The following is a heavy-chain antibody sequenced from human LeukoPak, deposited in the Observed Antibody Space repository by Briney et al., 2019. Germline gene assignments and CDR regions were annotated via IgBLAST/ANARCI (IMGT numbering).Heavy chain of an antibody. Sequence: PSETLSLTCSVSGGSISSYYWSWIRQPPGKGLEWIGYISYSGSTKYNPSLKSRVTISVDTSKNQFSLKLSSVTAADTAVYYCARGGRAVASNWFDPWGQGTLVTVSS. J-gene: IGHJ5*02. V-gene: IGHV4-59*01. D-gene: IGHD6-19*01. CDR1: GGSISSYY. CDR3: ARGGRAVASNWFDP. CDR2: ISYSGST.